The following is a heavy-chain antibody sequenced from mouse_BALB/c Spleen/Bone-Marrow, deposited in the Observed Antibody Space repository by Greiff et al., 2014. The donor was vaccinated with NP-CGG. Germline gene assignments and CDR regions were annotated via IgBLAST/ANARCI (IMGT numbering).Heavy chain of an antibody. CDR2: ILPGSGNT. J-gene: IGHJ2*01. D-gene: IGHD1-1*01. Sequence: QVQLKESGAELMKPGASVTISCKATGYIFSSYWIGWIKQRPGHGLEWIGEILPGSGNTNYNEKFRDKATFTAETSSNIAYMQLSSLTSEDSAVYYCSRRAHYFGSGLDYWGQGTTLTVSS. CDR3: SRRAHYFGSGLDY. CDR1: GYIFSSYW. V-gene: IGHV1-9*01.